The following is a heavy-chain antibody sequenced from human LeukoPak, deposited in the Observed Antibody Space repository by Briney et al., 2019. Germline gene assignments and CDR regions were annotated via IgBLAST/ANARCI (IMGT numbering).Heavy chain of an antibody. J-gene: IGHJ2*01. D-gene: IGHD3-10*01. V-gene: IGHV1-69*01. Sequence: SVKVSCKASGGTLSSYAISWVRQAPGQGLEWMGGIIPIFDTGNYAQKFQGRVTITADESTSTVYMYLSSLRSEDTAMYYCARVRYYGSGAGQYWYFDLWGRGTLVTVSS. CDR1: GGTLSSYA. CDR3: ARVRYYGSGAGQYWYFDL. CDR2: IIPIFDTG.